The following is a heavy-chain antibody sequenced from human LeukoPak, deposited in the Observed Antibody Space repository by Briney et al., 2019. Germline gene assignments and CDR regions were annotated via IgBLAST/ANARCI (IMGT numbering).Heavy chain of an antibody. CDR1: GGSVSSGTYY. Sequence: SETLSLTCTVSGGSVSSGTYYWNWIRQPPGKGLEWIGYIYHTGGTNYNPSLKSRATISVDTSKNQFSLKLSSVTAADTAVYYCARGGGYASPIGYWGQGALVTVSS. J-gene: IGHJ4*02. V-gene: IGHV4-61*01. CDR2: IYHTGGT. CDR3: ARGGGYASPIGY. D-gene: IGHD5-12*01.